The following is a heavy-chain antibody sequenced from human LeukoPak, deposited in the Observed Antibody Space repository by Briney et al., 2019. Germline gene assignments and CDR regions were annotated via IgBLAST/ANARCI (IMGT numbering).Heavy chain of an antibody. V-gene: IGHV4-38-2*02. Sequence: PSETLSPTCSVSGYSFSSAYYWGWIRQSPGKGLEWIGSISHSGSTYYNPSLRSRVTISVDTSKNQFSLRLTSVTAADTAVYYCARDGHYVAVWFDPWGQGTLVTVSS. CDR2: ISHSGST. D-gene: IGHD4-17*01. CDR3: ARDGHYVAVWFDP. CDR1: GYSFSSAYY. J-gene: IGHJ5*02.